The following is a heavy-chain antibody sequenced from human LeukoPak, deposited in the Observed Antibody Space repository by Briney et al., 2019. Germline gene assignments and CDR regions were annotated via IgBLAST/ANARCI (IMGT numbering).Heavy chain of an antibody. D-gene: IGHD2-2*02. CDR1: GYTFTSYG. CDR3: AAGGGYCSSTSCYNDYYYYGMDV. CDR2: ISAYNGNT. J-gene: IGHJ6*02. V-gene: IGHV1-18*01. Sequence: GASVKVSSKASGYTFTSYGISWVRQAPGQGLEWMGWISAYNGNTNYAQKLQGRVTMTTDTSTSTAYMELRSLRSDDTAVYYCAAGGGYCSSTSCYNDYYYYGMDVWGQGTTVTVSS.